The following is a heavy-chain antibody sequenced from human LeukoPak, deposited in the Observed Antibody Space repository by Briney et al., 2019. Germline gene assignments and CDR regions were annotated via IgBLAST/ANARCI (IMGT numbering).Heavy chain of an antibody. CDR1: GYTFTGYY. Sequence: VASVKVSCKASGYTFTGYYMHWVRQAPGQGLEGLGWINPNSGGTNYAQKFQGRVTMTRDTSISTAYMELSRLRSDDTAVYYCARVSVSIFGVVISIDYWGQGTLVTVSS. J-gene: IGHJ4*02. D-gene: IGHD3-3*01. CDR2: INPNSGGT. CDR3: ARVSVSIFGVVISIDY. V-gene: IGHV1-2*02.